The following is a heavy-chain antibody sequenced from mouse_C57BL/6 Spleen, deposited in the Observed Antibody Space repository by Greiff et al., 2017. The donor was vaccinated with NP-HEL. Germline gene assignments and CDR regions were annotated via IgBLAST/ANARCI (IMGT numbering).Heavy chain of an antibody. D-gene: IGHD2-12*01. Sequence: EVKLVESGPELVKPGASVKIPCKASGYTFTDYNMDWVKQSHGKSLEWIGDINPNNGGTIYNQKFKGKATLTVDKSSSTAYMELRSLTSEDTAVYYCARQRLAYWGQGTLVTVSA. V-gene: IGHV1-18*01. CDR3: ARQRLAY. CDR2: INPNNGGT. CDR1: GYTFTDYN. J-gene: IGHJ3*01.